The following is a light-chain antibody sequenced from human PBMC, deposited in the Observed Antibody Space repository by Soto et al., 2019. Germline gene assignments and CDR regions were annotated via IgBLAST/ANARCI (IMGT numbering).Light chain of an antibody. Sequence: DIQLTQSPSFLSASVGDRVTITCRATQAISSYLAWYQQKPGRAPKLLIYAASTLQRAVPSRFSGSGSGTEFTLTISSLQPEDFATYYCHQLNSYPLTFGGGTRVEIK. J-gene: IGKJ4*01. CDR3: HQLNSYPLT. V-gene: IGKV1-9*01. CDR1: QAISSY. CDR2: AAS.